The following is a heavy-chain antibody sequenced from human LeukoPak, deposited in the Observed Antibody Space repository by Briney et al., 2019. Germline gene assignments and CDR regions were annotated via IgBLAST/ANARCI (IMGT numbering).Heavy chain of an antibody. CDR3: AKWDRPYYYDSSGYYEN. D-gene: IGHD3-22*01. V-gene: IGHV3-23*01. CDR1: GFTFSSYA. CDR2: ISGSGGST. J-gene: IGHJ4*02. Sequence: GGSLRLSCAASGFTFSSYATSWVRQAPGKGLEWVSAISGSGGSTYYADSVKGRFTISRDNSKNTLYLQMNSLRAEDTAVYYCAKWDRPYYYDSSGYYENWGQGTLVTVSS.